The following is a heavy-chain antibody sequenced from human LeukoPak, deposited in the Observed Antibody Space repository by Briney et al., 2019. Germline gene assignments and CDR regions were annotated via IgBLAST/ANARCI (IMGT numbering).Heavy chain of an antibody. Sequence: GGSLRLSCAASGFAFSRHWMHWLRHAPGKGLVWVSAIYTDGTTKRYADSVKGRFTISRDNAKNTLYLQMNSLSVEDTAVYYCASLVVTDDWAFDIWGQGTMVTVSS. V-gene: IGHV3-74*01. CDR1: GFAFSRHW. J-gene: IGHJ3*02. D-gene: IGHD2-21*02. CDR2: IYTDGTTK. CDR3: ASLVVTDDWAFDI.